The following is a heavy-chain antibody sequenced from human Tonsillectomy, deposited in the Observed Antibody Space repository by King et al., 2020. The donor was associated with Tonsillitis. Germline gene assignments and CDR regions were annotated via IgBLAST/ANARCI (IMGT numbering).Heavy chain of an antibody. Sequence: VQLVESGGGLVQPGRSLRLSCTASGFNLGDYAMSWVRQAPGEGLEWVGFIRSKSYGGTTEYAATVKDRFTISRDDSKIIAELQKNSLKTEETAVYYCTRDPLETATAASYYYYMDVWGKGSTVTVSS. J-gene: IGHJ6*03. CDR3: TRDPLETATAASYYYYMDV. V-gene: IGHV3-49*04. D-gene: IGHD2-21*02. CDR1: GFNLGDYA. CDR2: IRSKSYGGTT.